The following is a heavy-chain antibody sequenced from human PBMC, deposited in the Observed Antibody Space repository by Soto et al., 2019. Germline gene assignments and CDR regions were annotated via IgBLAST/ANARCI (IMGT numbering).Heavy chain of an antibody. CDR3: AREPSRRDGYNFWYYGMDV. Sequence: SETLSLTCTVSGGSIRRGGYYWIWIRQHPGKVLEWLGYIYYSGSTYYNPSLKSRATISVDTSKNQFSLKLSSVTAADTAVYYCAREPSRRDGYNFWYYGMDVWGQGTTVTVSS. CDR1: GGSIRRGGYY. D-gene: IGHD5-12*01. CDR2: IYYSGST. V-gene: IGHV4-31*03. J-gene: IGHJ6*02.